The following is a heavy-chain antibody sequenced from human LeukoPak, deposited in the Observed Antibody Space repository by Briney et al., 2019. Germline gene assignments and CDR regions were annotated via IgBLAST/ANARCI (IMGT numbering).Heavy chain of an antibody. J-gene: IGHJ6*03. D-gene: IGHD6-6*01. Sequence: PGGSLRLSCAASGFTFSGYSMNWVRQAPWRWLEWVSYMSSGSAYIYYADSVKGRFTISRDNAKNSLYLQMNSLRAEDTAVYYCARARQLVGYYYMDVWGKGTTVTVSS. CDR3: ARARQLVGYYYMDV. V-gene: IGHV3-21*01. CDR1: GFTFSGYS. CDR2: MSSGSAYI.